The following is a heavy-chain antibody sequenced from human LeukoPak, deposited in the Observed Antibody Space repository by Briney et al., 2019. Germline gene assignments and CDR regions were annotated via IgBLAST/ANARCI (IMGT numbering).Heavy chain of an antibody. V-gene: IGHV6-1*01. CDR2: TYYRSKWYN. CDR3: ARDMAPDYYDSSGYQVGFDY. J-gene: IGHJ4*02. Sequence: SQTLSLTCAISGDRVSSNSAAWNWIRQSPSRGLEWLGRTYYRSKWYNDYAVSVKSRITINPDTSKNQFSLQLNSVTPEDTAVYYCARDMAPDYYDSSGYQVGFDYWGQGTLVTVSS. CDR1: GDRVSSNSAA. D-gene: IGHD3-22*01.